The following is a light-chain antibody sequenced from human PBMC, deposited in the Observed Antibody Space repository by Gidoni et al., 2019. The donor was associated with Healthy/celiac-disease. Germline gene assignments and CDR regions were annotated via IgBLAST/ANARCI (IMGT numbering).Light chain of an antibody. Sequence: DIVMTQSPDSLAVSLGERATINCKSSQSVLYSSNKKIYLAWYQQKPGQPPKLLIYWASTRESGVPDRFSGSGSGTDFTLTISSLQAEDVAVYYCQQYYSTPGYTFXXXTKLEIK. V-gene: IGKV4-1*01. CDR1: QSVLYSSNKKIY. CDR3: QQYYSTPGYT. CDR2: WAS. J-gene: IGKJ2*01.